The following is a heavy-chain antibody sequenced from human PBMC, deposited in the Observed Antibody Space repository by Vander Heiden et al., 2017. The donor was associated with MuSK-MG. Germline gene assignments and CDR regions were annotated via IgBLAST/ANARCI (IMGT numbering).Heavy chain of an antibody. CDR3: ARGGSGQWLTRGYYYYYYGMDV. CDR2: INHSGST. Sequence: QVQLQQWGAGLLKPSETLSLTCAVYGGSFRGYYWSWIRQPPRKGLEWIGEINHSGSTNYNPSLKSRVTISVDTSKNQFSLKLSSVTAADTAVYYCARGGSGQWLTRGYYYYYYGMDVWGQGTTVTVSS. CDR1: GGSFRGYY. D-gene: IGHD6-19*01. V-gene: IGHV4-34*01. J-gene: IGHJ6*02.